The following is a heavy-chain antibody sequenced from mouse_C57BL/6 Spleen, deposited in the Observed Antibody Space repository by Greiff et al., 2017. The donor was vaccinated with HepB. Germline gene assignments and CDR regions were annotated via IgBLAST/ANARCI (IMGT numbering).Heavy chain of an antibody. V-gene: IGHV1-69*01. CDR3: ARKDYGYDDFDY. D-gene: IGHD2-2*01. CDR2: IDPSDSYT. Sequence: QVQLQQPGAELVMPGASVKLSCKASGYTFTSYWMHWVKQRPGQGLEWIGEIDPSDSYTNCNQKFKGKSTLTVDKSSSTAYMQLSSLTSEDSAVYYCARKDYGYDDFDYWGQGTTLTVSS. CDR1: GYTFTSYW. J-gene: IGHJ2*01.